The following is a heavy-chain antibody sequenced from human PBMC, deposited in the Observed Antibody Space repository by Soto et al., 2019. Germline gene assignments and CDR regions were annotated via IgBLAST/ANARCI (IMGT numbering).Heavy chain of an antibody. CDR3: ARARTPTDC. Sequence: QVQLVQSGAEVKKPGASVKVSCKASGYTFTNFGISWVRQAPGQGLEWMGWISAYNGNTNYAQNFQGRVTMTTDTSTSTDYMELRSRRSADTAVYSCARARTPTDCWGQGTLVTVSS. D-gene: IGHD2-15*01. J-gene: IGHJ4*02. CDR2: ISAYNGNT. V-gene: IGHV1-18*01. CDR1: GYTFTNFG.